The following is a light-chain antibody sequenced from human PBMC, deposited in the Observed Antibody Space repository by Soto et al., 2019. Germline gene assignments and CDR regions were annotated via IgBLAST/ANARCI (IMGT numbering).Light chain of an antibody. CDR2: DNT. V-gene: IGLV1-51*01. J-gene: IGLJ1*01. Sequence: QSALTQPPSVSAAPGQKVTISCTGSTTNVGKNYVSWYQHLPGTAPKLLIYDNTKRHSGIPDRFSGSKSGTSATLGITGLQTGDEADYYCGTWDGSLSIFVFGTGTKVTVL. CDR1: TTNVGKNY. CDR3: GTWDGSLSIFV.